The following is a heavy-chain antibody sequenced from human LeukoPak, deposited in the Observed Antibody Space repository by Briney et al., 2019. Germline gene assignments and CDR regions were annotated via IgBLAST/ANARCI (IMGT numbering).Heavy chain of an antibody. CDR3: AKALSIAAAGTGADY. J-gene: IGHJ4*02. Sequence: GGSLRLSCAASGFTVSSIYMSWVRQAPGKGLEWVSAISGSGGSTYYADSVKGRFTISRDNSKNTLYLQMNSLRAEDTAVYYCAKALSIAAAGTGADYWGQGTLVTVSS. CDR1: GFTVSSIY. D-gene: IGHD6-13*01. V-gene: IGHV3-23*01. CDR2: ISGSGGST.